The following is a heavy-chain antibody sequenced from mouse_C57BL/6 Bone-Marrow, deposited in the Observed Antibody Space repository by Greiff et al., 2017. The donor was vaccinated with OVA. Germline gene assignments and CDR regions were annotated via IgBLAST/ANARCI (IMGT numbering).Heavy chain of an antibody. CDR1: GFTFSDAW. D-gene: IGHD1-3*01. J-gene: IGHJ1*03. V-gene: IGHV6-6*01. CDR2: IRNKANNHAT. Sequence: EVQLQESGGGLVQPGGSMKLSCAASGFTFSDAWMDWVRQSPEKGLEWVAEIRNKANNHATYYAESVKGRFTISRDDSKSSVYLQMNSLRAEDTGIYYCTRGKVGWWYFDVWGTGTTVTVSS. CDR3: TRGKVGWWYFDV.